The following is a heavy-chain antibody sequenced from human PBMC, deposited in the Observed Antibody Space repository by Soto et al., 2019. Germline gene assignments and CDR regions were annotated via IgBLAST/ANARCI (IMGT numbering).Heavy chain of an antibody. CDR2: IVPNSGTV. CDR1: GGTLTNFINYP. V-gene: IGHV1-69*06. Sequence: QVQLVQSGAEVMQPGSSVKVSCKPSGGTLTNFINYPINWVRQSPGQGLEWMGGIVPNSGTVNYAQKFQGRVTMTADKSTGTFYMELSSLRSDDSALYYCARRNTAGFLRYFDNWGQGTLVTVSS. CDR3: ARRNTAGFLRYFDN. J-gene: IGHJ4*02. D-gene: IGHD6-19*01.